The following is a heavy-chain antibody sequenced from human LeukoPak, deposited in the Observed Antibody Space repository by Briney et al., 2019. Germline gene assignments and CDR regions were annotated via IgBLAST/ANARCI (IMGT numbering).Heavy chain of an antibody. Sequence: GGSLRLSCAASGFTFDDYAMHWVRQAPGKGLEWVSGSSWNSGSRGYADSVKGRFTISRDNAKNSLYLQMNSLRAEDTALYYCAKDRSILEWLFYFDYWGQGTLVTVSS. CDR2: SSWNSGSR. CDR3: AKDRSILEWLFYFDY. J-gene: IGHJ4*02. D-gene: IGHD3-3*01. V-gene: IGHV3-9*01. CDR1: GFTFDDYA.